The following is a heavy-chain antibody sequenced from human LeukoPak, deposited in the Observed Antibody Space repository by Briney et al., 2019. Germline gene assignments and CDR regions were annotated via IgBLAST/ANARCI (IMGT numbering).Heavy chain of an antibody. CDR2: IKSKTDGGTT. Sequence: MPGGSLRLSCAASGFTFSNAWMSWVREAPGKGLEWVGRIKSKTDGGTTDYAAPVKGRFTISRDDSKNTLYLQMNSLKTEDTAVYYCTTEGIAAVAVGQHWGQGTLVTVSS. D-gene: IGHD6-13*01. CDR3: TTEGIAAVAVGQH. V-gene: IGHV3-15*01. CDR1: GFTFSNAW. J-gene: IGHJ1*01.